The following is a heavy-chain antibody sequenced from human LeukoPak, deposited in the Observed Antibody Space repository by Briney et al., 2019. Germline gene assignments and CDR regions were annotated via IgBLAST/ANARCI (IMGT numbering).Heavy chain of an antibody. CDR3: ASQYDFWSFDP. CDR1: GASISSYY. V-gene: IGHV4-59*08. J-gene: IGHJ5*02. Sequence: SETLSLTCSVSGASISSYYWSWIRQPPGKGLEWIGYIHNSGNTNYNPSLKRRVTISVDTPKKELSLKLTSVTAADTAVYNCASQYDFWSFDPWGQGTLVTVSS. D-gene: IGHD3-3*01. CDR2: IHNSGNT.